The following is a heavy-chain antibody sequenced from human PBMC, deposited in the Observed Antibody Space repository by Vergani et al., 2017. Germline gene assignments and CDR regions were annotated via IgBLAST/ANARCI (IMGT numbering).Heavy chain of an antibody. CDR2: INHSGST. D-gene: IGHD6-19*01. J-gene: IGHJ5*02. CDR3: ARVGGDSSLCHP. Sequence: VQLQQWGAGLLKPSETLSLTCAVYGGSFSGYYWSWIRQPPGKGPEWIGEINHSGSTNYNPSLKSRVTISVDTSKNQFSLKWSSVTAADSAVYYCARVGGDSSLCHPWGQGTLVTVSS. V-gene: IGHV4-34*01. CDR1: GGSFSGYY.